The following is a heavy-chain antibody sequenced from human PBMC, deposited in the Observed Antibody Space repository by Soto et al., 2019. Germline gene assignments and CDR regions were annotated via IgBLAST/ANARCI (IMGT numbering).Heavy chain of an antibody. J-gene: IGHJ4*02. D-gene: IGHD3-10*01. Sequence: GGSLSLSCAASGFTFSSYAMSWVRQAPGKGLEWVSAISGSGGSTYYADSVKGRFTISRDNSKNTLYLQMNSLRAADTAVYYCARGQNLRGFDYWGQGTLVTVSS. CDR1: GFTFSSYA. V-gene: IGHV3-23*01. CDR3: ARGQNLRGFDY. CDR2: ISGSGGST.